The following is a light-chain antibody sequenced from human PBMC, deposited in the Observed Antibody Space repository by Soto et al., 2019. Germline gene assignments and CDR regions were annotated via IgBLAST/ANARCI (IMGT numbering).Light chain of an antibody. J-gene: IGKJ1*01. CDR1: QSVSSTF. CDR2: GAS. V-gene: IGKV3-20*01. CDR3: QQYESSRR. Sequence: EIVLTQSTGTLSLSPGDRATLSCRASQSVSSTFLAWYQQKPGQAPRVVIYGASTRATGIPDRFSGSGSGTDFTLTISRLEPEDFAVYYCQQYESSRRFGQGTKVEMK.